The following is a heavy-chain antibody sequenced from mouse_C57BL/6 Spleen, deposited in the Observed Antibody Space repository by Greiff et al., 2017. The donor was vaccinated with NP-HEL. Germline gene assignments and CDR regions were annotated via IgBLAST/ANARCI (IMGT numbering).Heavy chain of an antibody. J-gene: IGHJ1*03. V-gene: IGHV14-2*01. CDR1: GFTIKDYY. CDR3: ASSTVVAEDFDD. Sequence: EVQLQESGAELVKPGASVKLSCTASGFTIKDYYMHWVKQRTEQGLEWIGRFDPGGGKTKYAPKFQGKATITADTSSNTAYLQLSSLTSEDTAVYYCASSTVVAEDFDDWGTGTTVTVSS. D-gene: IGHD1-1*01. CDR2: FDPGGGKT.